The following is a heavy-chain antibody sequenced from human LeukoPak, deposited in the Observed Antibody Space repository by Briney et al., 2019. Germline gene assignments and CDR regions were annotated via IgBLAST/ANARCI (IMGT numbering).Heavy chain of an antibody. V-gene: IGHV1-2*02. CDR2: IDPNSGGT. D-gene: IGHD6-13*01. CDR3: ARPLRSSWYEVDNWFDP. CDR1: GYTFTGYY. Sequence: ASVKVSCKASGYTFTGYYMHWVRQAPGQGLEWMGWIDPNSGGTNYAQKFQGRVTMTRDTSISTAYMELSRLRSDDTAVYYCARPLRSSWYEVDNWFDPWGQGSLVTVS. J-gene: IGHJ5*02.